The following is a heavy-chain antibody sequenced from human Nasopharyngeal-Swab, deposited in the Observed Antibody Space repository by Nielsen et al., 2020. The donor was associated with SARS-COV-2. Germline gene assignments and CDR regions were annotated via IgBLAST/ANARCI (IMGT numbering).Heavy chain of an antibody. J-gene: IGHJ4*02. CDR3: VRDRGSITMVRGVMILGY. D-gene: IGHD3-10*01. CDR1: GYTFTSYG. CDR2: ISAYNGNT. V-gene: IGHV1-18*01. Sequence: ASVKVSCKASGYTFTSYGISWVRQAPGQGLEWMGWISAYNGNTNYAQKLQGRVTMTTDTSTSTAYMELRSLRSDDTAVYYCVRDRGSITMVRGVMILGYWGQGTLVTVSS.